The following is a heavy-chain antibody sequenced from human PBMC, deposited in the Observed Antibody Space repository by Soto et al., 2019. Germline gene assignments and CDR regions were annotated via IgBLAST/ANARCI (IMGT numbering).Heavy chain of an antibody. CDR3: ATQFPYCGDTSCYPSPPYYGLDV. CDR1: GFTFSSYS. J-gene: IGHJ6*02. Sequence: EVQLVESGGGLVKPGGSLRLSCAASGFTFSSYSMNWVRQAPGKGPDWVSSISESSSHKYYADSVKGRFTVSRDNAKNSLYLQMDSLRAEDTAVYYCATQFPYCGDTSCYPSPPYYGLDVWGQGTTVTVSS. D-gene: IGHD2-2*01. V-gene: IGHV3-21*01. CDR2: ISESSSHK.